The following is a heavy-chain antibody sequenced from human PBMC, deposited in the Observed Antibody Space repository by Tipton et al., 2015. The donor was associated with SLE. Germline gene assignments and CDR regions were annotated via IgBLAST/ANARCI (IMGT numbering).Heavy chain of an antibody. Sequence: TLSLTCTVSGGSLSTSSYYWGWIRQPPGKGLEWIGTVYDSESTYYNPSLKSRVTISVDTSKNQFSLKLSSVTAADTAVYYCARTPRYYYRWTSYYMPPDYWGQGTRVTVSS. CDR1: GGSLSTSSYY. D-gene: IGHD3-9*01. CDR2: VYDSEST. CDR3: ARTPRYYYRWTSYYMPPDY. J-gene: IGHJ4*02. V-gene: IGHV4-39*07.